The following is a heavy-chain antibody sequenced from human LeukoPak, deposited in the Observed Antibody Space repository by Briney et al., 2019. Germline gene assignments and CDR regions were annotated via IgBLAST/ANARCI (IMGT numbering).Heavy chain of an antibody. CDR1: GFTFNDAW. V-gene: IGHV3-33*08. CDR3: ASATGDNDAFDI. CDR2: IWNDGSNK. J-gene: IGHJ3*02. D-gene: IGHD7-27*01. Sequence: GGSLRLSCAASGFTFNDAWMNWVRQAPGKGLEWVAVIWNDGSNKYFADSVKGRFTISRDSSKNTLYLQMNSLRAEDTAVYYCASATGDNDAFDIWGQGTMVTVSS.